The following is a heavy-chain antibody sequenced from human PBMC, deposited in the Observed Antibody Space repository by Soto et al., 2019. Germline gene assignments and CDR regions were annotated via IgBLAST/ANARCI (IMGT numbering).Heavy chain of an antibody. CDR2: FMPVFRRP. J-gene: IGHJ6*02. V-gene: IGHV1-69*12. CDR3: ARDNDRLQLGGNYYVILDV. Sequence: QVQLVQSGAEVKKPGSSVKVSCKASGGTFRTSAISWVRQAPGQGLEWVGGFMPVFRRPKYAQNFQDRVTITADESTSTAYMERNSLRSDDTAVYYCARDNDRLQLGGNYYVILDVWGQGPAVTVSS. CDR1: GGTFRTSA. D-gene: IGHD1-26*01.